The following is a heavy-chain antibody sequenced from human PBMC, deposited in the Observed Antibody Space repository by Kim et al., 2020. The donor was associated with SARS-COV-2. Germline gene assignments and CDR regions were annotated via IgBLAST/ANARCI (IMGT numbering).Heavy chain of an antibody. Sequence: SETLSLTCAVYGGSFSGYYWSWIRQPPGKGLEWIGEINHSGSTNYNPSLKSRVTISVDTSKNQFSLKLSSVTAADTAVYYCARAGRQWMVRQIVYYFDYWGQGTLVTVSS. V-gene: IGHV4-34*01. CDR3: ARAGRQWMVRQIVYYFDY. J-gene: IGHJ4*02. CDR2: INHSGST. D-gene: IGHD6-19*01. CDR1: GGSFSGYY.